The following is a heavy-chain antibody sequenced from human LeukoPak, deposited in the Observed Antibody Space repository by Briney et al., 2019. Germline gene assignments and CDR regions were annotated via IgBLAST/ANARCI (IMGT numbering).Heavy chain of an antibody. CDR3: ARDGTDIVVVPAATYYYYYYMDV. Sequence: SETLSLTCTVSGGSISSSGYYWGWIRQPPGKGLGWIGEINHSGSTNYNPSLKSRVTISVDTSKNQFSLKLSSVTAADTAVYYCARDGTDIVVVPAATYYYYYYMDVWGKGTTVTVSS. CDR1: GGSISSSGYY. V-gene: IGHV4-39*07. CDR2: INHSGST. J-gene: IGHJ6*03. D-gene: IGHD2-2*01.